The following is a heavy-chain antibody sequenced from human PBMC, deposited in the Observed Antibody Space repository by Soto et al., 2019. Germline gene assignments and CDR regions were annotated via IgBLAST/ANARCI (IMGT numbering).Heavy chain of an antibody. D-gene: IGHD3-22*01. V-gene: IGHV1-69*13. Sequence: SVKLSCTPSGSTFVEYLIHRVRQAQEQLLEWMGGIIPIFGTANYAQKFQGRVTITADESTSTAYMELSSLRSEDTAVYYCARGSRDYYDSSLYYFDYWGQGTLVTVSA. CDR1: GSTFVEYL. CDR3: ARGSRDYYDSSLYYFDY. J-gene: IGHJ4*02. CDR2: IIPIFGTA.